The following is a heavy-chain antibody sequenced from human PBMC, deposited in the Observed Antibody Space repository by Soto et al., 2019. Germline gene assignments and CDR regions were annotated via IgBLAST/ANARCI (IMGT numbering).Heavy chain of an antibody. CDR2: IKTTIERGTT. V-gene: IGHV3-15*01. D-gene: IGHD3-22*01. CDR1: GCAVRGAW. J-gene: IGHJ5*02. Sequence: LSCGAWGCAVRGAWVNGGGQGAGEGREWVRHIKTTIERGTTDYAAPVKGRFTISRDDSRNMVHLQMNSLTTEDTAVYYCTTADSSDYYDSAGFYYRRFAPWGQATLVPVFS. CDR3: TTADSSDYYDSAGFYYRRFAP.